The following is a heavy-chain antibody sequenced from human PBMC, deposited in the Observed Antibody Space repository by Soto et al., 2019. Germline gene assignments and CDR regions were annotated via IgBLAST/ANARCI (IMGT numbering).Heavy chain of an antibody. J-gene: IGHJ3*02. CDR2: INSKSGGT. D-gene: IGHD5-12*01. CDR1: GYAFTDYY. Sequence: GASVKVSCKASGYAFTDYYMHWVRQAPGQGLEWMGWINSKSGGTNLAQRFQGRVTMTRDTSISTTHLEVSRLRSDDTAMYYCARRATGDAFDIWGQGTMVTVSS. CDR3: ARRATGDAFDI. V-gene: IGHV1-2*02.